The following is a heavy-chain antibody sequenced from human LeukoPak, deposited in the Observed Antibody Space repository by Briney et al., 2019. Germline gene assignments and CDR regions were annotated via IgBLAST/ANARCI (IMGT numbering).Heavy chain of an antibody. CDR2: INHSGST. CDR1: GGTFSGYY. V-gene: IGHV4-34*01. D-gene: IGHD1-26*01. J-gene: IGHJ4*02. Sequence: PSETLSLTCAVYGGTFSGYYWSWIRQPPGKGLEWIGEINHSGSTNYNPSLKSRVTISVDTSKNQFSLKLSSVTAADTAVYYCARGKRIVGATTRDYWGQGTLVTVSS. CDR3: ARGKRIVGATTRDY.